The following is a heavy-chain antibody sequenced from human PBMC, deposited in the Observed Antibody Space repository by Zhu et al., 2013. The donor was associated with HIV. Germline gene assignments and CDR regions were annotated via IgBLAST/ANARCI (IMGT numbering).Heavy chain of an antibody. V-gene: IGHV1-18*01. D-gene: IGHD6-13*01. CDR1: GYTFTSYG. CDR3: ARVAELGYSSSWYDWFDP. J-gene: IGHJ5*02. CDR2: ISAYNGNT. Sequence: QVQLVQSGAEVKKPGASVKVSCKASGYTFTSYGISWVRQAPGQGLEWMGWISAYNGNTNYAQKLQGRVTMTTDTSTSTAYMELRSLRSDDTAVYYCARVAELGYSSSWYDWFDPWGQGTLSPSPQ.